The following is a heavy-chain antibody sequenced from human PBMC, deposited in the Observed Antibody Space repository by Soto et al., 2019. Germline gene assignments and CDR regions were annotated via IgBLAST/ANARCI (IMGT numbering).Heavy chain of an antibody. D-gene: IGHD1-26*01. J-gene: IGHJ5*02. CDR2: ISYTGDT. CDR3: ARIVVGATVDL. V-gene: IGHV4-61*01. Sequence: SETLSLTCIVSGDSVSSDRYFWTWIRQPPGKGLEWIAYISYTGDTNYNPSLKSRVTISVDTSRNQFSLALTSVTAADTAVYFCARIVVGATVDLWGQGSLVTVSS. CDR1: GDSVSSDRYF.